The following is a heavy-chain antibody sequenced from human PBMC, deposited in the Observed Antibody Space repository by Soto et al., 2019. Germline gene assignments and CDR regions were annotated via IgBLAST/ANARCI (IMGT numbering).Heavy chain of an antibody. J-gene: IGHJ4*02. CDR3: ARDDEGRYSAASPFDY. V-gene: IGHV1-18*04. CDR2: INSYNGDT. D-gene: IGHD5-18*01. CDR1: GYDFIGHG. Sequence: QVQLVQSGGEEKKPGASVKVSCKASGYDFIGHGISWVRQARGQGLEWMGWINSYNGDTKYARKYQDRITLTKDKSTSTAYMELRSLRSDDTAVYYCARDDEGRYSAASPFDYWGQGTLVTVSS.